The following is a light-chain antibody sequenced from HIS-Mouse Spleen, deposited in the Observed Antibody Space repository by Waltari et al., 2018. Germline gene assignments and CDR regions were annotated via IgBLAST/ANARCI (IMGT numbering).Light chain of an antibody. CDR2: GAS. CDR3: KQYGSSPWT. J-gene: IGKJ1*01. Sequence: EIVLTQSPGTLSLSPGERATLSCRASQSVSSSYLAWYQQKPGQAPRLLIYGASSRATGSPDRFSGSGSGTDFTLTISRLEPEDFAVYYCKQYGSSPWTFGQGTKVEIK. V-gene: IGKV3-20*01. CDR1: QSVSSSY.